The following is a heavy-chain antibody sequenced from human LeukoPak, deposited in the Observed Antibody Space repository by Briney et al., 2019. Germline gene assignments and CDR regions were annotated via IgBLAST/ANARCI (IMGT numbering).Heavy chain of an antibody. D-gene: IGHD2-21*01. Sequence: GESLKISCKTSGFTFTHFWIVWVRQMPGKGLECIGAISPGDSVAKSSPSFEGQVTMSADKPITTASPEWSSLKASDTAMYYCARLAGGDSYYFDYWGQGTLVTVSS. V-gene: IGHV5-51*01. CDR1: GFTFTHFW. CDR2: ISPGDSVA. J-gene: IGHJ4*02. CDR3: ARLAGGDSYYFDY.